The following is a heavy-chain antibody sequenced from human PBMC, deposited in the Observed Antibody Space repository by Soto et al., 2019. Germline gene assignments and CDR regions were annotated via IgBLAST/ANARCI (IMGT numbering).Heavy chain of an antibody. CDR2: ISASGGGT. CDR3: AKDPNGDYLGAFDC. CDR1: GFTFGNYV. J-gene: IGHJ3*01. Sequence: SGGGLVQPGGSLRLSCAASGFTFGNYVVTWVRQAPGRGLEWVSAISASGGGTFYADSVRGRFTISRDNYKNTLYLEMNSLRAEDTALYFCAKDPNGDYLGAFDCWGRGTMVIVSS. V-gene: IGHV3-23*01. D-gene: IGHD4-17*01.